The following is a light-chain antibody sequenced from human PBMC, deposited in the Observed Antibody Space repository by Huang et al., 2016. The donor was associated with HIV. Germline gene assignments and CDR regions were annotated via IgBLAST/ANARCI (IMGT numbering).Light chain of an antibody. CDR2: AAS. CDR3: QQYNNWPRT. Sequence: EIVMTQSPATLSVSPGERATLSCRASQSVSSNLAWYQQKPGQAPRLLIYAASTRATGIPARFSGSGSGTEFTLTISSLQSEDFAVYYCQQYNNWPRTFGQGPKVEIK. V-gene: IGKV3-15*01. CDR1: QSVSSN. J-gene: IGKJ1*01.